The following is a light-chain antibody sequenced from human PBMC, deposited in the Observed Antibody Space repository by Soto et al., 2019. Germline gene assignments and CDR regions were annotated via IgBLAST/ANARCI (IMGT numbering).Light chain of an antibody. Sequence: EIVLTQSPGTLSLSPGESATLSCRASQSVSSSQVAWYQQKPGQAPMLLIYGASSRATGIPDRFSGVGSETDFTLTISRLEPEDFAVYYFQRYDTAPHTFGQGTKLEIK. CDR1: QSVSSSQ. J-gene: IGKJ2*01. CDR3: QRYDTAPHT. V-gene: IGKV3-20*01. CDR2: GAS.